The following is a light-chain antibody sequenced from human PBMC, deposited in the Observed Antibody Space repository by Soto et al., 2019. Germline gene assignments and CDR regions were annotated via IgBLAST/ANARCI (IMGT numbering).Light chain of an antibody. Sequence: QSALTQPASVSGSPGQSITISCTGTSSDVGGYNYVSWYQQHPGKAPKLIIHEVSNRPSGVSNRFSGSKSGNTASLTISGLQAEDEAEYYCTTYTGKSTGVFGTRTKVTVL. CDR3: TTYTGKSTGV. V-gene: IGLV2-14*01. CDR2: EVS. J-gene: IGLJ1*01. CDR1: SSDVGGYNY.